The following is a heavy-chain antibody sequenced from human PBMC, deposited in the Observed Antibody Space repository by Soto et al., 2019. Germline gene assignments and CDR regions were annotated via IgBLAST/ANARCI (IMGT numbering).Heavy chain of an antibody. J-gene: IGHJ4*02. V-gene: IGHV1-46*01. Sequence: QVQLVQSGAEVKKPGASVKVSCKASGYTFTSYYMHWVRQAPGQGLEWMGIINPSGGSTSYAQKFQGRVTMTRDTYTSTVYMELSSLRSEDTAVYYCAREGAGWFGDYWGQGTLVTVSS. CDR3: AREGAGWFGDY. CDR2: INPSGGST. CDR1: GYTFTSYY. D-gene: IGHD3-10*01.